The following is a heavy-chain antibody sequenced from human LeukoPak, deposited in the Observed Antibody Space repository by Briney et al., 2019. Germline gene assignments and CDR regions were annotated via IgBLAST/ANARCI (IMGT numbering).Heavy chain of an antibody. J-gene: IGHJ4*02. CDR2: ISGSGGST. Sequence: PGGSLRLSCAASGFTFSSYAMSWVRQAPGKGLEWVSAISGSGGSTYYADSVKGRLTISRDNAKNSLYLQMNSLRAEDTALYYCAKAVGATTAYFDYWGQGTLVTVSS. CDR1: GFTFSSYA. D-gene: IGHD1-26*01. CDR3: AKAVGATTAYFDY. V-gene: IGHV3-23*01.